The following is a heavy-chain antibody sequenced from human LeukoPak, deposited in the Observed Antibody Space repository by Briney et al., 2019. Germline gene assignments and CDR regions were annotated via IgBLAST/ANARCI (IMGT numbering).Heavy chain of an antibody. J-gene: IGHJ5*02. CDR2: FNHSGST. V-gene: IGHV4-34*01. CDR1: GGSFSGYY. D-gene: IGHD3-10*01. CDR3: VKGGARYFYGSGKWFDP. Sequence: KPSETLSHTCAVYGGSFSGYYWSWIRQPPGQGLEGIGEFNHSGSTNSNPSLKSPIIKSVDTFKNQFSLKLSSLTASAPAGYHFVKGGARYFYGSGKWFDPGGKGPLVTVSS.